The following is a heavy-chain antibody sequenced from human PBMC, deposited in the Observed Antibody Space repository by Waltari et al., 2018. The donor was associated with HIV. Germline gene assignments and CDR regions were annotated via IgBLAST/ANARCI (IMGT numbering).Heavy chain of an antibody. J-gene: IGHJ4*02. CDR3: ARDGVGDAAFDY. V-gene: IGHV1-2*02. CDR1: GYNFHGYY. CDR2: INPNSGNT. Sequence: QVQLLQSGPEVRKPGASVKVSCRASGYNFHGYYMHWVRQAPGQGLEWMGWINPNSGNTHFAQKFKGRVTLTRVTSIRTAYLEMRRLKSDDTAIYYCARDGVGDAAFDYWGQGTLVTVS. D-gene: IGHD1-26*01.